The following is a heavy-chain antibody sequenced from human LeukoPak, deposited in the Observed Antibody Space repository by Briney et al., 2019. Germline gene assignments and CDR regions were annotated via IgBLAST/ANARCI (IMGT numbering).Heavy chain of an antibody. V-gene: IGHV5-51*01. CDR1: GYNFITYW. CDR2: NSPGDSNT. CDR3: ARRGSISARAHWFDP. D-gene: IGHD3-10*01. J-gene: IGHJ5*02. Sequence: GESLKISCKGSGYNFITYWIGWVRQMPGKGLEWMGMNSPGDSNTIYSPSFQGRVTISADKSISTAYLQWSSLTASDTAIYYCARRGSISARAHWFDPWGQGTLVTVSS.